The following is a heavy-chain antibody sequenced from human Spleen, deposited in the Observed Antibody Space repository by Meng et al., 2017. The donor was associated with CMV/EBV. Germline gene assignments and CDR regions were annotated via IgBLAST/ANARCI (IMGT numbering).Heavy chain of an antibody. V-gene: IGHV3-21*01. CDR1: GFTFSTYS. J-gene: IGHJ4*02. CDR2: ISSSSTYI. Sequence: GESLKISCAASGFTFSTYSMNWVRQAPGKGLEWVSSISSSSTYIYYADSVKGRFTISRDNAKNSLSLQMNSLRAEDTAMYYCARDVAGTNGYWGQGTLVTVSS. CDR3: ARDVAGTNGY. D-gene: IGHD6-19*01.